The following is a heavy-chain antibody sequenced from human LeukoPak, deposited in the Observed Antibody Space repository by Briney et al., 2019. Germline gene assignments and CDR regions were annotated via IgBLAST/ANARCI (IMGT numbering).Heavy chain of an antibody. D-gene: IGHD3-16*02. V-gene: IGHV1-2*06. CDR3: ARSTGVIVMIDY. CDR1: GYTFTGDY. CDR2: INPNSGGT. J-gene: IGHJ4*02. Sequence: ASVKVSCKASGYTFTGDYMHWVRQAPGQGLEWMGRINPNSGGTNYAQKFQGRVTMTRDTSISTAYMELSRLRSDDTAVYYCARSTGVIVMIDYWGQGTLVTVSS.